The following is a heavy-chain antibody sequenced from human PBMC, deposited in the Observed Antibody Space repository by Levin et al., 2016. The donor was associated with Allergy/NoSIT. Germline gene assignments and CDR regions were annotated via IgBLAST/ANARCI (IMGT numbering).Heavy chain of an antibody. D-gene: IGHD1-1*01. CDR1: GGSLSGYY. CDR3: ARDPTRGTTVTPN. Sequence: SETLSLTCTVSGGSLSGYYWSWIRQPPGKGLEWIGEINDSGSTTYNPSLKNRVSISVDTTKDQFSLKLTSVTAADTAVYYCARDPTRGTTVTPNWGQGTLVTVSS. CDR2: INDSGST. V-gene: IGHV4-34*01. J-gene: IGHJ4*02.